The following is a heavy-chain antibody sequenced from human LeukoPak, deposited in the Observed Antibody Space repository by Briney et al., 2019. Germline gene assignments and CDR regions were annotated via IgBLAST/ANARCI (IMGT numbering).Heavy chain of an antibody. V-gene: IGHV4-61*02. D-gene: IGHD3-10*01. CDR2: IYTSGST. Sequence: SETLSLTCTVSGGSISSGSYYWSWIRQPAGQGLEWIGRIYTSGSTNYNPSLKSRVTISVDTSKNQFSLKLSSVTAADTAVYYCARDSMVRGVGYMDVWGKGTTVTVSS. J-gene: IGHJ6*03. CDR3: ARDSMVRGVGYMDV. CDR1: GGSISSGSYY.